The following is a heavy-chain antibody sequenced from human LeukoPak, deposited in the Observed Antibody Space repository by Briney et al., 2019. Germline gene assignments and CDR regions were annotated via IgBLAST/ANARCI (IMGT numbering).Heavy chain of an antibody. CDR2: ISGSGGST. Sequence: GGSLRLSCAAPGFTFSSYAMSWVRQAPGKGLEWVSAISGSGGSTYYADSVKGRFTISRDNSKNTLYLQMNSLRAEDTAVYYCAKDPSMWDYFDYWGQGTLVTVSS. V-gene: IGHV3-23*01. CDR3: AKDPSMWDYFDY. CDR1: GFTFSSYA. J-gene: IGHJ4*02. D-gene: IGHD1-26*01.